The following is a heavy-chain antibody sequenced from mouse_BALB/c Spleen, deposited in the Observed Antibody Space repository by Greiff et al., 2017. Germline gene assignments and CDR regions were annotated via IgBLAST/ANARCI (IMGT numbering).Heavy chain of an antibody. V-gene: IGHV3-2*02. CDR2: ISYSGST. D-gene: IGHD1-1*01. J-gene: IGHJ3*01. Sequence: EVKLMESGPGLVKPSQSLSLTCTVTGYSITSDYAWNWIRQFPGNKLEWMGYISYSGSTSYNPSLKSRISITRDTSKNQFFLQLNSVTTEDTATYYCARNYYGSSYTWFAYWGQGTLVTVSA. CDR3: ARNYYGSSYTWFAY. CDR1: GYSITSDYA.